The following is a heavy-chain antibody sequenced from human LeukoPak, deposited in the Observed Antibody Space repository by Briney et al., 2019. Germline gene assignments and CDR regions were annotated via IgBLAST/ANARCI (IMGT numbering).Heavy chain of an antibody. CDR2: INHSGST. V-gene: IGHV4-34*01. Sequence: SETLSLTCAVYGGSFSGYYWSWIRQPPGKGLEWIGEINHSGSTNYNPSLKSRVTISVDTSKNQFSLKLSSATAADTAVYYCARGRIPRAFDYWGQGTLVTVSS. CDR3: ARGRIPRAFDY. CDR1: GGSFSGYY. D-gene: IGHD5-18*01. J-gene: IGHJ4*02.